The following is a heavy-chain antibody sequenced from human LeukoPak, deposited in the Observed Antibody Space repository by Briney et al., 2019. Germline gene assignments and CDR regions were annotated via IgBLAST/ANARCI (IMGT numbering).Heavy chain of an antibody. J-gene: IGHJ4*02. D-gene: IGHD5-18*01. CDR2: IKQDGSVK. Sequence: GGSLRLSCAASGFTFSSYWMGWVRQAPGKGLEWVANIKQDGSVKYYVDSVKGRFTISRDNAKNSLYLQMNSLRAEDTAVYYCARDGPARGYSVWGQGTLVTVSS. CDR3: ARDGPARGYSV. V-gene: IGHV3-7*01. CDR1: GFTFSSYW.